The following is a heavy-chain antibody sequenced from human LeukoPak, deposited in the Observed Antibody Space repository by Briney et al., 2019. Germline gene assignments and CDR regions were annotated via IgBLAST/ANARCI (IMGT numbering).Heavy chain of an antibody. J-gene: IGHJ5*02. CDR1: GGSISSYY. Sequence: ETLSLTCTVSGGSISSYYRSWLRQPAGKGLEWIGRIYTSGSTNYNPSLKSRVTMSVDTSKNQFSLKLSSVTAADTAVYYCARDFSIAAASNWFDPWGQGTLVTVSS. V-gene: IGHV4-4*07. D-gene: IGHD6-13*01. CDR2: IYTSGST. CDR3: ARDFSIAAASNWFDP.